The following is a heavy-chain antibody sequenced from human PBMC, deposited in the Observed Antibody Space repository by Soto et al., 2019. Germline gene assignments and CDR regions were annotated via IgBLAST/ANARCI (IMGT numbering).Heavy chain of an antibody. J-gene: IGHJ4*02. CDR2: IYYSGST. Sequence: PSETLSLTCTVSGGSISSGGYYWSWIRQHPGKGLEWIGYIYYSGSTYYNPSLKSRVTISVDTSKNQFSLKLSSVTAADTDVYYRARHLGVDTHMVPLGHFEYWGQGALVTVSA. CDR3: ARHLGVDTHMVPLGHFEY. D-gene: IGHD5-18*01. V-gene: IGHV4-31*03. CDR1: GGSISSGGYY.